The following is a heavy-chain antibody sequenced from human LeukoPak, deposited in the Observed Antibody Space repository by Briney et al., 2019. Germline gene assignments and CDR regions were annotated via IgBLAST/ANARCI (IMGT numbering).Heavy chain of an antibody. J-gene: IGHJ4*02. CDR2: ISSSKSYI. CDR3: ASGSPAGDY. Sequence: PGGSLRLFCAASGFSFSSYSMNWVRQAPGKGLEWVSSISSSKSYIFYADSVKGRFTISRDNAKNSLYLEMTSLRAEDTAVYYCASGSPAGDYWGQGTLVTVSS. V-gene: IGHV3-21*01. CDR1: GFSFSSYS. D-gene: IGHD1-26*01.